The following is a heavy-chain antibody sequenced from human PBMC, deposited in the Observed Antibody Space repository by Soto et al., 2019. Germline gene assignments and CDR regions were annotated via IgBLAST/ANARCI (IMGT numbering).Heavy chain of an antibody. CDR2: INPNCGAA. CDR3: AGTRRVVVVAASYYYGMDV. Sequence: ASVKVSCKASGYTFTGYYMHWVRQAPGQGLEWMGGINPNCGAANYAQKFQGRVTMTADESTSTAYMELSSLRSDDTAVYYCAGTRRVVVVAASYYYGMDVWGQGTTVTVSS. J-gene: IGHJ6*02. CDR1: GYTFTGYY. D-gene: IGHD2-15*01. V-gene: IGHV1-2*02.